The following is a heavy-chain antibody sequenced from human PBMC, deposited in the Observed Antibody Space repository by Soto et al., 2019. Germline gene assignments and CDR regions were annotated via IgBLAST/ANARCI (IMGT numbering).Heavy chain of an antibody. CDR3: PRGGGVYPIDN. Sequence: SETLSLTCAVSGGSISSGGYPWSWIRQPPGKGLEWIGYIYHSGSTYYNPSLKSRVTISVDRSKNQFSLKLSSVTAADTAVYYCPRGGGVYPIDNWGQGTLVTVS. CDR2: IYHSGST. V-gene: IGHV4-30-2*01. CDR1: GGSISSGGYP. J-gene: IGHJ4*02. D-gene: IGHD3-16*01.